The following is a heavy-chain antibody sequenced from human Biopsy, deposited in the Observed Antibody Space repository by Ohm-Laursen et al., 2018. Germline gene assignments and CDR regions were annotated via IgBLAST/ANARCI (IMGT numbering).Heavy chain of an antibody. V-gene: IGHV4-59*01. CDR1: GDSISSYY. CDR3: ARDRGYYSDRTVPGYFDL. D-gene: IGHD3-22*01. Sequence: GTLSLTCTVSGDSISSYYWSWIRQPPGNGLVWIGYVYYTGSTDYKPSLQSRVTISVDTSKNHFSLRLRSVTPADTAIYYCARDRGYYSDRTVPGYFDLWGRGTLVTVSS. CDR2: VYYTGST. J-gene: IGHJ2*01.